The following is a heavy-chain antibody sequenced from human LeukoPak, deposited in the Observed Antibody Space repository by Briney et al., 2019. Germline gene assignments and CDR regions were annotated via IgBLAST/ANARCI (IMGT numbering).Heavy chain of an antibody. Sequence: QPGGSLRLSCAASRFTFSTNAMSWVRQAPGKGLEWVSAISGRTINTYYTDYMKGRFTISRDNSQNTPYLQMESMRADDTAVYYCAKCGYTGCHLIDFWGQGTLVTVSS. J-gene: IGHJ4*02. CDR2: ISGRTINT. D-gene: IGHD5-12*01. CDR3: AKCGYTGCHLIDF. V-gene: IGHV3-23*01. CDR1: RFTFSTNA.